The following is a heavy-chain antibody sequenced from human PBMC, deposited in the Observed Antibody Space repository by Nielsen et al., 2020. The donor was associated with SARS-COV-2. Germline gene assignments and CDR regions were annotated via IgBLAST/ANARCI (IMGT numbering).Heavy chain of an antibody. CDR3: ASALYGVFDY. V-gene: IGHV4-34*01. CDR2: INHSGST. Sequence: SETLSLTCAVYGGSFSGYYWSWIRQPPGKGLEWIGEINHSGSTNYNPSLKSRVTISVDTSKNQFSLKLSSVTAADTAVYYCASALYGVFDYWGQGTLVTVSS. CDR1: GGSFSGYY. J-gene: IGHJ4*02. D-gene: IGHD4-17*01.